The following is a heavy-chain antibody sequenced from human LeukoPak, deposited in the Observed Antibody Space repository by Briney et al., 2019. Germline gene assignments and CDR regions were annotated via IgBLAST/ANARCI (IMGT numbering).Heavy chain of an antibody. D-gene: IGHD6-19*01. CDR3: ARAVYSSGWYWEESFDY. V-gene: IGHV3-48*01. CDR2: ISSSSSNI. Sequence: GGSLRLSCAASGFTFSSYSMNWVRQAPGKGLEWVSYISSSSSNIYYADSVKSRFTISRDNAKNSLYLQMNSLRAEDTAVYYCARAVYSSGWYWEESFDYWGQGTLVTVSS. J-gene: IGHJ4*02. CDR1: GFTFSSYS.